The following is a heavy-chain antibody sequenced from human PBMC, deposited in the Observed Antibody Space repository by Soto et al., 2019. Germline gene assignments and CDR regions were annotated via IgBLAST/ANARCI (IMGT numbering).Heavy chain of an antibody. V-gene: IGHV3-23*01. CDR2: ISGSGDST. J-gene: IGHJ5*02. Sequence: EVQLLESGGGLVQPGGSLRLSCAASGFTFSSYAMNWVRQAPGKGLEWVSIISGSGDSTYYADSVKGRFTISRDNPKNTVYLQMNSLRAEDTAVYYCANKFFSGSGSYRGWFDPWGQGTLVTVSS. CDR3: ANKFFSGSGSYRGWFDP. CDR1: GFTFSSYA. D-gene: IGHD3-10*01.